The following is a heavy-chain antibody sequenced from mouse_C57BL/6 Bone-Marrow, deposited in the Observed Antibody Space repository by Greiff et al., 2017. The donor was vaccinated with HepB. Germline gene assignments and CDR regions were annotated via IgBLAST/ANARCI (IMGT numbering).Heavy chain of an antibody. J-gene: IGHJ3*01. CDR2: IYPGDGDT. CDR1: GSPFGTSG. Sequence: QVQLKESGAELVKPGASVRISCKTSGSPFGTSGMNWVKQRPGRGLEWIGQIYPGDGDTNYNGKFKGKATLTADKSSSTAYMQLSSLTSEDSAVYFCARGAYWGQGTLVTVSA. CDR3: ARGAY. V-gene: IGHV1-80*01.